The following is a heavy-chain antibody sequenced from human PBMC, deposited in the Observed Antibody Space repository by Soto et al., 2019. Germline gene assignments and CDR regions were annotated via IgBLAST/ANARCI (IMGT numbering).Heavy chain of an antibody. Sequence: EVQLVESGGVLIQRGGSLRLSCEASGFRFSDYDMHWVRQPPGKGLEWVSGIGTNADTHYSDSVKGRFTISRESDNNSLYLQMNSLKADDTAVYFCARGRPFWSDFYIDHWGQGTLLTVSS. CDR3: ARGRPFWSDFYIDH. D-gene: IGHD3-3*01. CDR2: IGTNADT. J-gene: IGHJ1*01. CDR1: GFRFSDYD. V-gene: IGHV3-13*01.